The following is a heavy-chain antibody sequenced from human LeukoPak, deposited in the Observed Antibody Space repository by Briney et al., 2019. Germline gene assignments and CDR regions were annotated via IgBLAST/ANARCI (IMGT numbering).Heavy chain of an antibody. CDR1: LDSTTSNF. D-gene: IGHD1-14*01. V-gene: IGHV4-4*08. CDR3: AREILGGFNPGAY. Sequence: KPSETLSLTCTVSLDSTTSNFWSWVRQPPGKGLEWIGEIHRSGSPNYNPSLQSRVTISIDRSRNQIVLELSSVTAADTAVYYCAREILGGFNPGAYWGQGTQVTVSS. CDR2: IHRSGSP. J-gene: IGHJ4*02.